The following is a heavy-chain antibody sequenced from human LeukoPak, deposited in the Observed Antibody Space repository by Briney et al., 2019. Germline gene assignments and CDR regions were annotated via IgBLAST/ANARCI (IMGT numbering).Heavy chain of an antibody. CDR3: ARGVAVADADDAFDI. CDR2: ISSSSSYI. D-gene: IGHD6-19*01. CDR1: GFTFSSYS. J-gene: IGHJ3*02. V-gene: IGHV3-21*01. Sequence: GGSLRLSCAASGFTFSSYSMNWVRQAPGKGLEWVSSISSSSSYIYCADSVKGRFTISRDNAKNSLYLQMNSLRAEDTAVYYCARGVAVADADDAFDIWGQGTMVTVSS.